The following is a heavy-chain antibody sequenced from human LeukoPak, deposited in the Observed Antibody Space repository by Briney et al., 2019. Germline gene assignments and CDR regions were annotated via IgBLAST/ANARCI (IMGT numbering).Heavy chain of an antibody. D-gene: IGHD1-26*01. CDR2: FDPEDGES. CDR1: GASLSETS. V-gene: IGHV1-24*01. Sequence: VASVKVSCKVSGASLSETSIHWVRQAPGQWLEWMGGFDPEDGESIFARRFQGRFSMTEDTSTDTAYMELRSLRPEDTAVYYCATADKWEPLDYWGQGTLVTVSS. CDR3: ATADKWEPLDY. J-gene: IGHJ4*02.